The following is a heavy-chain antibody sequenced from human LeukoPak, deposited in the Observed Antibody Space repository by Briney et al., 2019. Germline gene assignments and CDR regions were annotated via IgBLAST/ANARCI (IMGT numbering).Heavy chain of an antibody. D-gene: IGHD4-11*01. CDR1: GFTFHDYA. J-gene: IGHJ6*03. V-gene: IGHV3-23*01. CDR3: AYSNYEYYYYMDV. Sequence: GGSLRLSCAASGFTFHDYAMHWVRQAPGKGLEWVSAISGSGGSTYYADSVKGRFTISRDNSRSTLYLQMNSLRAEDTAVYYCAYSNYEYYYYMDVWGKGTTVTVSS. CDR2: ISGSGGST.